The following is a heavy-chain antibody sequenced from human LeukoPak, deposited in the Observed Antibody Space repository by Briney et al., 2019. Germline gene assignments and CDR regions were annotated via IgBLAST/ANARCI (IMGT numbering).Heavy chain of an antibody. Sequence: GASVKVSCKASGYTFTSYGISWVRQAPGQGLEWMGWISAYNGNTNYAQKLQGRVTMTTDTSTSTAYMELRSLRSDDTAVYYCATIGITMIPMWNFDYWGQGTLVTVSS. CDR3: ATIGITMIPMWNFDY. V-gene: IGHV1-18*01. CDR2: ISAYNGNT. J-gene: IGHJ4*02. CDR1: GYTFTSYG. D-gene: IGHD3-22*01.